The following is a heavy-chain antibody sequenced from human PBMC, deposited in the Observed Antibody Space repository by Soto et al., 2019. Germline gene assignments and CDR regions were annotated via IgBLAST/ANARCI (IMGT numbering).Heavy chain of an antibody. CDR1: GGSISRGDYY. V-gene: IGHV4-30-4*01. CDR3: ARGSIRYYDFWNGYWTEATNWFDP. CDR2: IYYSGST. Sequence: SETLSLTCTVSGGSISRGDYYWGWIRQPPGNGLEWIGYIYYSGSTYYNPSLKSRVTISVDTSKNQFSLKLSSVTAADTAVYYCARGSIRYYDFWNGYWTEATNWFDPWGQGTLVTVS. D-gene: IGHD3-3*01. J-gene: IGHJ5*02.